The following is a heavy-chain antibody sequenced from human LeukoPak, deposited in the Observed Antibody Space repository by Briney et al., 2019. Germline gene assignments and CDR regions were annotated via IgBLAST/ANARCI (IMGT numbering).Heavy chain of an antibody. J-gene: IGHJ3*01. V-gene: IGHV3-23*01. CDR3: AKYTERAFDV. Sequence: PGGSLRLSCAASGFTFNGYAMSWVRQAPGKGLEWVSTISPTGAGTYYADSVKGLFTISRDNSKNTLYPEMNSLRAEDTAVYYCAKYTERAFDVWGQGTTVTVSS. D-gene: IGHD2-2*02. CDR2: ISPTGAGT. CDR1: GFTFNGYA.